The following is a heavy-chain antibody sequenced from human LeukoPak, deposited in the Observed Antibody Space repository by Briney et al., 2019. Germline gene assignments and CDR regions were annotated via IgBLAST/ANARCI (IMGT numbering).Heavy chain of an antibody. Sequence: TGGSLRLSCAASGFTFSSYAMSWVRQAPGKGLEWVSAISGSGGSTYYADSVKGRFTISRDNSKNTLYMQMNSLRAEDTAVYYCANEYSNYGYWFDPWGQGTLVTVSS. J-gene: IGHJ5*02. CDR3: ANEYSNYGYWFDP. CDR2: ISGSGGST. CDR1: GFTFSSYA. V-gene: IGHV3-23*01. D-gene: IGHD4-11*01.